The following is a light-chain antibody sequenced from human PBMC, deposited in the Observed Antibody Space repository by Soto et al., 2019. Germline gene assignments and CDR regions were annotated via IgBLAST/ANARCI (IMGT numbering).Light chain of an antibody. Sequence: EIVMTQSPATLSVSPGERATLSCRASQSVSSNLAWYQQKPGQAPRLHIYGASTRATGIPDRFSGSGSGTDFTLTISRLEPEDFAVYYCQQYGSSGTFGQGTKVDIK. CDR3: QQYGSSGT. CDR2: GAS. J-gene: IGKJ1*01. V-gene: IGKV3-20*01. CDR1: QSVSSN.